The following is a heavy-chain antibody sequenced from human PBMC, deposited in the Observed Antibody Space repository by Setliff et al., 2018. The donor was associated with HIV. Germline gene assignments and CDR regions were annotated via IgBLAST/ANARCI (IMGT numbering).Heavy chain of an antibody. CDR3: ARVPVAGANWFDP. D-gene: IGHD2-21*01. CDR1: GVSINRTDHY. J-gene: IGHJ5*02. CDR2: VSQSGST. V-gene: IGHV4-39*01. Sequence: ASETLSLTCSVSGVSINRTDHYWGRIRQSPGKRLEWIGSVSQSGSTYYNPSLKSRITNSVDRSKNLFSLKLISVTAADQGVYYCARVPVAGANWFDPWGLGTLVTVSS.